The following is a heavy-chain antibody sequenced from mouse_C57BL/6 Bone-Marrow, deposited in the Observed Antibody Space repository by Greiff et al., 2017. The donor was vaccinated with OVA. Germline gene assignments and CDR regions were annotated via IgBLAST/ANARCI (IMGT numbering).Heavy chain of an antibody. D-gene: IGHD2-1*01. J-gene: IGHJ2*01. CDR3: TSYGNFDY. V-gene: IGHV14-4*01. CDR1: GFNIKDDY. CDR2: IDPENGDT. Sequence: EVQLQQSGAELVRPGASVKLSCTASGFNIKDDYMHWVKPRPEQGLEWIGWIDPENGDTEYASKFQGKATITADTSSNTAYLQLSSLTSEDTAVYYCTSYGNFDYWGQGTTLTVSS.